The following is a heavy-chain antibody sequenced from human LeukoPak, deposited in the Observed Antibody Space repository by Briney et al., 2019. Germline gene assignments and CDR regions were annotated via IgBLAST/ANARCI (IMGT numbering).Heavy chain of an antibody. CDR3: ARPLSPVVAEIYYYYGMDV. V-gene: IGHV3-48*03. J-gene: IGHJ6*04. D-gene: IGHD2-15*01. Sequence: PGGSLRLSCAASGFTFSSYEMNWVRQAPGKGLEWVSYISSSGSTIYYADSVKGRFTISRDNAKNSLYLQMNSLRAEDTAVCYCARPLSPVVAEIYYYYGMDVWGKGTAVTVSS. CDR2: ISSSGSTI. CDR1: GFTFSSYE.